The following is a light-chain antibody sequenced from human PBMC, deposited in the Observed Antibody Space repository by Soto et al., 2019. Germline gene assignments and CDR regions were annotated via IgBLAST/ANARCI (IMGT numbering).Light chain of an antibody. V-gene: IGLV2-14*01. J-gene: IGLJ2*01. Sequence: QSVLTQPASVSGSPGQSITISCTGTSSDVGGYNYVSWYQQHPGKAPKFMIYEVSNRPSGVSNRFSGSKSGNTASLTISGLQAEDEADYYCSSYTGSSTVVFGGGTKLTVL. CDR1: SSDVGGYNY. CDR2: EVS. CDR3: SSYTGSSTVV.